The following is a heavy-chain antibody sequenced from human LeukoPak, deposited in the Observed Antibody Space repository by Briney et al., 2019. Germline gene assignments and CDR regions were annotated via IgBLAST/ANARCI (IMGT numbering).Heavy chain of an antibody. Sequence: GRSLRLSCAASGFTFDDYAMHWVRQAPGKGLEWVSGISWNSGSIGYADSVKGRFTISRDNAKNSLYLQMNSLRAEDTALYYCAKAGSYSSSARMDVWGKGTTVTVSS. J-gene: IGHJ6*04. D-gene: IGHD6-6*01. CDR3: AKAGSYSSSARMDV. CDR1: GFTFDDYA. CDR2: ISWNSGSI. V-gene: IGHV3-9*01.